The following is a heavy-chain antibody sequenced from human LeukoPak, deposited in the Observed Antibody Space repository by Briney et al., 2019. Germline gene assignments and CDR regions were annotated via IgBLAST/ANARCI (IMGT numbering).Heavy chain of an antibody. V-gene: IGHV4-28*03. CDR2: IYYTGST. CDR1: GYSISSSDW. D-gene: IGHD2-15*01. Sequence: SDTLSLTCTVSGYSISSSDWWAWIRQSPGKGLEWIGYIYYTGSTYYNPSLKSRATMSVDTSKNQFSLKLSSMTAVDTAVYYCARDRGSGPLDYWGQGTLVTVSS. J-gene: IGHJ4*02. CDR3: ARDRGSGPLDY.